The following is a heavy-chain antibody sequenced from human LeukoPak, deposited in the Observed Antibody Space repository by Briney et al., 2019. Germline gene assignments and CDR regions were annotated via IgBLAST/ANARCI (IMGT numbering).Heavy chain of an antibody. Sequence: PGGSLRLSCAASGFTFSSYAMHWVRQAPGKGLEWVAVISYDGSNKYYADSVKGRFTTSRDNSKNTLYLQMNSLRAEDTAVYYCARDTGYYYYGMDVWGQGTTVTVSS. V-gene: IGHV3-30-3*01. CDR1: GFTFSSYA. J-gene: IGHJ6*02. CDR2: ISYDGSNK. CDR3: ARDTGYYYYGMDV. D-gene: IGHD1-14*01.